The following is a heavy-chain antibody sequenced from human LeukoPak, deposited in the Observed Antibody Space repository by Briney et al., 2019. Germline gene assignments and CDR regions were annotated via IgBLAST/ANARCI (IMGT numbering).Heavy chain of an antibody. CDR2: IYSGGST. J-gene: IGHJ4*02. CDR1: GFTVSSNF. D-gene: IGHD3-10*01. V-gene: IGHV3-66*01. CDR3: AREGDSLHY. Sequence: GGSLRLSCAASGFTVSSNFMTWVRQAPGKGLEWVSVIYSGGSTYYADSVKDRFTISRDNSKNMLYLQMNSLRAEDTAVYYCAREGDSLHYWGQGTLVTVSS.